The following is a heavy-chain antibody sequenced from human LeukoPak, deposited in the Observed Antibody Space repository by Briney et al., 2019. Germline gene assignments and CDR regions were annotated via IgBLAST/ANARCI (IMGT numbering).Heavy chain of an antibody. J-gene: IGHJ5*02. CDR3: ARGGRTTRFYDFWSGRFDP. V-gene: IGHV4-34*01. CDR2: INHSGST. Sequence: SETLSLTCAVYGGSFSGYYWSWIRQPPGKGLEWIGEINHSGSTNYNPSLKSRVTISVDTSKNQFSLKLSSVTAADTAAYYCARGGRTTRFYDFWSGRFDPWGQGTLVTVSS. CDR1: GGSFSGYY. D-gene: IGHD3-3*01.